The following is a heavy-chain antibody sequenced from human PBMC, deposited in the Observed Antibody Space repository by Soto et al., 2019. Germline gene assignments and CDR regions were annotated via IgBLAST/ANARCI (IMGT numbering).Heavy chain of an antibody. CDR3: ARWAYCGGDCYSDY. CDR1: GGSISSSNW. Sequence: ASETLSLTCAVSGGSISSSNWWSWVRQPPGKGLEWIGEIYHSGSTNYNPSLKSRVTISVDKSKNQFSLKLSSVTAADTAVYYCARWAYCGGDCYSDYWGQGTLVTVSS. V-gene: IGHV4-4*02. CDR2: IYHSGST. J-gene: IGHJ4*02. D-gene: IGHD2-21*02.